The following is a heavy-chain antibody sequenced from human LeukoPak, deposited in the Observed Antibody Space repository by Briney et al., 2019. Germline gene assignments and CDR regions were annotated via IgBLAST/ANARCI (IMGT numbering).Heavy chain of an antibody. D-gene: IGHD6-19*01. Sequence: PGGSLRLSCAASGFTFTSYSISWVRQAPGKGLEWVSSITTSSTYISYADSVKGRFTISRDNAKNSLYLQMNSLRAEDTAVYYFARGKHSSGRFYYCGQGTLVTVSS. J-gene: IGHJ4*02. CDR1: GFTFTSYS. V-gene: IGHV3-21*01. CDR3: ARGKHSSGRFYY. CDR2: ITTSSTYI.